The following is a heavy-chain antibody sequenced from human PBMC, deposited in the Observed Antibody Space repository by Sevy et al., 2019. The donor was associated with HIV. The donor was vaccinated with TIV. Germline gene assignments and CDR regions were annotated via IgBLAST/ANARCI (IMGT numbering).Heavy chain of an antibody. J-gene: IGHJ5*02. CDR2: INTNSGGT. Sequence: ASVKVSCKASGYTFSGYYWHWLRQAPGQGLEWMGWINTNSGGTNYPQKFQGRVTMTRDTSITTAYMELSGLTSDDTAVYYCARDPLEAPPIYFRGNWFDPWGQGTLVTVSS. CDR3: ARDPLEAPPIYFRGNWFDP. CDR1: GYTFSGYY. V-gene: IGHV1-2*02. D-gene: IGHD3-10*02.